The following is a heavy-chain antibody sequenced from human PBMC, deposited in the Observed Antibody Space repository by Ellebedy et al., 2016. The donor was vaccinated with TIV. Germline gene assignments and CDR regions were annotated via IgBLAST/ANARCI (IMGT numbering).Heavy chain of an antibody. V-gene: IGHV1-2*02. CDR1: GYTFTGYY. CDR2: INPNSGGT. D-gene: IGHD3-10*01. Sequence: ASVKVSCXASGYTFTGYYMHWVRQAPGQGLEWMGWINPNSGGTNYAQKFQGRVTMTRDTSISTAYMELSRLRSDDTAVYYCAREGKSGRTYYYGSGSYSDFDYWGQGTLVTVSS. J-gene: IGHJ4*02. CDR3: AREGKSGRTYYYGSGSYSDFDY.